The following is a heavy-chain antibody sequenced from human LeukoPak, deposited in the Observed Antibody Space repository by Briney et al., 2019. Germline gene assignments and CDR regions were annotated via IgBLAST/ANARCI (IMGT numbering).Heavy chain of an antibody. J-gene: IGHJ4*02. D-gene: IGHD2-8*01. V-gene: IGHV3-7*02. CDR1: GLSFSRYW. Sequence: GGSLRLSFAAVGLSFSRYWMACVRQAPGKGLEWVANIKEDGSDKYYVDSVKGRFTISRDNAKNSLYLQMNSLRAEDTAVYYCTKYRDNDTPGVNWGQGTLVTVSS. CDR3: TKYRDNDTPGVN. CDR2: IKEDGSDK.